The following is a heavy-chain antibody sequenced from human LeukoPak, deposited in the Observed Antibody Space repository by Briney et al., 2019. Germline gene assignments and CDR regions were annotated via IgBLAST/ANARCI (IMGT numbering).Heavy chain of an antibody. V-gene: IGHV3-48*04. CDR1: GFTFSGYG. Sequence: GGSLKLSCVASGFTFSGYGMNWVCQAPGKGLEWVSYISNSGSIIYYADSVKGRFTISRDNAKNSLYLQMNSLRAEDTAIYYCARDKIVGATNFDYWGQGTLVTVSS. CDR3: ARDKIVGATNFDY. D-gene: IGHD1-26*01. J-gene: IGHJ4*02. CDR2: ISNSGSII.